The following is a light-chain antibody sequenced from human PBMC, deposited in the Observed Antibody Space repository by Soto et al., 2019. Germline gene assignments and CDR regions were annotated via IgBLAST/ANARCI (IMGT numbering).Light chain of an antibody. CDR3: MQATHWPWT. Sequence: DVVMTQSPLSLPVTLGQPASISCRSSQSLVSSNGNTFLIWFQQRPGQSPRRLIYKVSNRDSAVPDRLTGSGSGTNFSLEISRVEAEDVGVYYCMQATHWPWTFGQGTKVEIK. CDR1: QSLVSSNGNTF. CDR2: KVS. J-gene: IGKJ1*01. V-gene: IGKV2-30*01.